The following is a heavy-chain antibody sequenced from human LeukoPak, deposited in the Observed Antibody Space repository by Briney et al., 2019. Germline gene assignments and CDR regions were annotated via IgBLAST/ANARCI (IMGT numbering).Heavy chain of an antibody. J-gene: IGHJ4*02. Sequence: ASVKVSCKDSLYTVTGYYMHWVRQAPGQGLEWMGWINPQSGATNYAQKFQGRVTMTRDTSISTVYMELSRLRSDDTAVYYCTRGGPEGSGYSYGSHDYWGQGTLVTVSS. CDR3: TRGGPEGSGYSYGSHDY. CDR1: LYTVTGYY. V-gene: IGHV1-2*02. D-gene: IGHD5-18*01. CDR2: INPQSGAT.